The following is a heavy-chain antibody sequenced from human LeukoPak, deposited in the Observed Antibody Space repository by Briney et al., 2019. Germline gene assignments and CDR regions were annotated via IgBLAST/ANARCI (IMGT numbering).Heavy chain of an antibody. Sequence: GASVKVSCTASGGTFSSYAISWVRQAPGQGLEWMGGIIPIFGTANYAQKFQGRVTITADESTSTAYMELSSLRSEDTAVYYCARGRIAAAGRVSYFDYWGQGTLVTVSS. J-gene: IGHJ4*02. CDR1: GGTFSSYA. CDR3: ARGRIAAAGRVSYFDY. V-gene: IGHV1-69*13. D-gene: IGHD6-13*01. CDR2: IIPIFGTA.